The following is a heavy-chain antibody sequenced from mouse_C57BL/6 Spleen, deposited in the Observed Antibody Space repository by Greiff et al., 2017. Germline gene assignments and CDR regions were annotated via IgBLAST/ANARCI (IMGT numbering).Heavy chain of an antibody. CDR3: ARHPYYYGSSYGYFDY. CDR2: FYPGSGSI. Sequence: VKLQESGAELVKPGASVKLSCKASGYTFTEYTIHWVKQRSGQGLEWIGWFYPGSGSIKYNEKFKDKATLTADKSSSTVYMELSRLTSEDSAVYFCARHPYYYGSSYGYFDYWGQGTTLTVAS. CDR1: GYTFTEYT. V-gene: IGHV1-62-2*01. J-gene: IGHJ2*01. D-gene: IGHD1-1*01.